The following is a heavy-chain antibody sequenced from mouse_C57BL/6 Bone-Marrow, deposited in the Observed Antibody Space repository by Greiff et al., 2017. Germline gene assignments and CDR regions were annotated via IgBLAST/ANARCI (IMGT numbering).Heavy chain of an antibody. CDR3: ARSYGSSWYCDV. J-gene: IGHJ1*03. V-gene: IGHV1-81*01. D-gene: IGHD1-1*01. CDR1: GYTFTSYG. Sequence: VQLVESGAELARPGASVTLSCKASGYTFTSYGISWVKQRTGQGLEWIGEIYPRSGNTYYNEKFKGKATLTADKSSSTAYMELRSLTSEDSAVYFCARSYGSSWYCDVWGTGTTVTVSS. CDR2: IYPRSGNT.